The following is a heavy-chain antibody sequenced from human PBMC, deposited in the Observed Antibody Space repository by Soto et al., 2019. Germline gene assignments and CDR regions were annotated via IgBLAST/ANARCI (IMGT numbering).Heavy chain of an antibody. CDR1: GYSFTDYK. V-gene: IGHV1-3*01. Sequence: VASVKVSCKTSGYSFTDYKLHWVRQAPGQRLEWMGWINAGNGNTKYSQKFQGRVTITRDTSASTAYMELSSLRSEDTAVYYCARDILFDYWGQGTLVTVSS. CDR3: ARDILFDY. D-gene: IGHD2-15*01. CDR2: INAGNGNT. J-gene: IGHJ4*02.